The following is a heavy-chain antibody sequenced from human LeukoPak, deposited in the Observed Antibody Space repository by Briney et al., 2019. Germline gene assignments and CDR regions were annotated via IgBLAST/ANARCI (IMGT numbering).Heavy chain of an antibody. CDR1: GFTFSTYG. J-gene: IGHJ6*03. V-gene: IGHV3-23*01. CDR3: AKAILMATLHYHYMDV. D-gene: IGHD5-24*01. Sequence: GGSLRLSCPASGFTFSTYGMSWVRQAPGKGLEWVSAISGSGGFTYYADSVKGRFTISRDNSKHTLYLQMNSLRAEDTAVYYCAKAILMATLHYHYMDVWGKGTTVTISS. CDR2: ISGSGGFT.